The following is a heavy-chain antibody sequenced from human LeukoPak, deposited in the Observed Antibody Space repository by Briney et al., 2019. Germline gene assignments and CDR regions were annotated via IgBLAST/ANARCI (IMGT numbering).Heavy chain of an antibody. V-gene: IGHV3-30*02. CDR2: IRYDGSNK. CDR1: GFTFSSYG. J-gene: IGHJ4*02. Sequence: PGGSLRLSCAVSGFTFSSYGMHWVRQAPGKGLEWVAFIRYDGSNKYYADSVKGRFTISRDNSKNTLYLQMNSLRAEDTAVYYCAKGGSGYDYSFDYWGQGTLVTVSS. CDR3: AKGGSGYDYSFDY. D-gene: IGHD5-12*01.